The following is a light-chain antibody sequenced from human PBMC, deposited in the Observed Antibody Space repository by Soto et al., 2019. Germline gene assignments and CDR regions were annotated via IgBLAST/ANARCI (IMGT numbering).Light chain of an antibody. CDR3: HQYGDAPQT. CDR1: QSVSGSY. CDR2: LAS. V-gene: IGKV3-20*01. Sequence: NVLTQSPGTLSLSPGERATLSCRASQSVSGSYLAWYQQKPGQAPRLLIYLASTRANGIPDRLSGSGSGTDFTLSISRLEPEDSAVYYCHQYGDAPQTFGQGTKLEI. J-gene: IGKJ2*01.